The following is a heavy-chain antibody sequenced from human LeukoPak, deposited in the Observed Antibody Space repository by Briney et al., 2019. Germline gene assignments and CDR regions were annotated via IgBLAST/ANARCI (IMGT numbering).Heavy chain of an antibody. CDR1: GYSISSGYY. V-gene: IGHV4-61*01. Sequence: SETLSLTCTVSGYSISSGYYWGWIRQPPRKGLEWIGYIYYSGSTNYNPSLKSRVTISVDTSKNQFSLKLSSVTAADTAVYYCARGVAVAGMKDYWGQGTLVTVSS. CDR2: IYYSGST. CDR3: ARGVAVAGMKDY. J-gene: IGHJ4*02. D-gene: IGHD6-19*01.